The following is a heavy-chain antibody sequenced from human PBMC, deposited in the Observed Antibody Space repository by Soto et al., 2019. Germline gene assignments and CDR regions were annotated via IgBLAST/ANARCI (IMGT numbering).Heavy chain of an antibody. CDR2: IVVGSGNT. Sequence: SVKVSCKASGFTFTSSAVQWVRQARGQRLEWIGWIVVGSGNTNYAQKFQERVTITRDMSTSTAYMELSSLRSEDTAVYYCAAAAPHYYPPGFDYRGQGTLVTVSS. J-gene: IGHJ4*02. V-gene: IGHV1-58*01. CDR1: GFTFTSSA. D-gene: IGHD3-10*01. CDR3: AAAAPHYYPPGFDY.